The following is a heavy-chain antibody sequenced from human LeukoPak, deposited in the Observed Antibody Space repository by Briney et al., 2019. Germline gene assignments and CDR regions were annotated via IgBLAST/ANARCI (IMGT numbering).Heavy chain of an antibody. CDR2: ISGSGGST. CDR3: AKDRSLGVVPGGRLAH. D-gene: IGHD2-2*01. J-gene: IGHJ1*01. V-gene: IGHV3-23*01. CDR1: GFTFSSYA. Sequence: GGSLRLSCAASGFTFSSYAMGWVRQAPGKGLEWVSAISGSGGSTYYADSVKGRFTISRDNSKNTLYLQMNSLRAEDTAVYYCAKDRSLGVVPGGRLAHWGQGTLVTVSS.